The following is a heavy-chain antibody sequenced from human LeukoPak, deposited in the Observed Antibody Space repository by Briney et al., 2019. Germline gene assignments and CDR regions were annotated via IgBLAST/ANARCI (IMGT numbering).Heavy chain of an antibody. CDR1: GGSISSYY. J-gene: IGHJ6*03. CDR2: IYYSGST. CDR3: ASLYYDFWSGYYEGSDYYYMDV. D-gene: IGHD3-3*01. V-gene: IGHV4-59*01. Sequence: SETLSLTCTVSGGSISSYYWSWIRQPPGKGLEWIGYIYYSGSTNYNPSLKSRVTISVDTSKNQFSLKLSSVTAADTAVYYCASLYYDFWSGYYEGSDYYYMDVWGKGTTATVSS.